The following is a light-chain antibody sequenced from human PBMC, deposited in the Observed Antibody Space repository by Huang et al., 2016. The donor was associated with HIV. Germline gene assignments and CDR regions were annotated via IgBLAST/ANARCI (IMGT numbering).Light chain of an antibody. Sequence: DIQMTQSPSTLSASIGDRVTITCRASQSISSWLAWFQQKPGQAPKLLMVGASSLESGVPSRFRGSGSGTEFSLTVRSLRPDDYGPYFCQQYNSYPYTFGQGTKLEIK. V-gene: IGKV1-5*01. J-gene: IGKJ2*01. CDR1: QSISSW. CDR3: QQYNSYPYT. CDR2: GAS.